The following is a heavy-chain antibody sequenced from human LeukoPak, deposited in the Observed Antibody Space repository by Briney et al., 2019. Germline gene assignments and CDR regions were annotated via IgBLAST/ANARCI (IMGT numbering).Heavy chain of an antibody. Sequence: SETLSLTCAVSGCSISSGYYWGWIRQPPGKGLEWIGSIYHSGSTYYNPSLKSRVTISVDTSKNQFSLKLSSVTAADTAVYYCARRREDYYYDSGGYSFDPWGQGTLVTVSS. J-gene: IGHJ5*02. CDR3: ARRREDYYYDSGGYSFDP. D-gene: IGHD3-22*01. V-gene: IGHV4-38-2*01. CDR2: IYHSGST. CDR1: GCSISSGYY.